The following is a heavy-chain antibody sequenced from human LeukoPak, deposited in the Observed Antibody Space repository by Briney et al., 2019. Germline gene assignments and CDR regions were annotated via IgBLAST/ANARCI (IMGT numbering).Heavy chain of an antibody. V-gene: IGHV3-30*02. CDR2: IGYDGNNK. Sequence: GGSLRLSCAASGFTFSSYGMHWVRQAPGKGLEWVAFIGYDGNNKYYADSVKGRFTISRDNSKNTLYLQMNSLRPEDTAVYYCANSKGYPDDYWGQGTLVTVSS. D-gene: IGHD3-16*02. CDR1: GFTFSSYG. CDR3: ANSKGYPDDY. J-gene: IGHJ4*02.